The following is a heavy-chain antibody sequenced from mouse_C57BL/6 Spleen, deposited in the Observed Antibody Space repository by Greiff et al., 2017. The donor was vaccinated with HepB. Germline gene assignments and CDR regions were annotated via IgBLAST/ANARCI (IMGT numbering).Heavy chain of an antibody. CDR3: ARSGITTVVATPWYFDV. D-gene: IGHD1-1*01. CDR1: GYTFTSYT. CDR2: INPSSGYT. V-gene: IGHV1-4*01. Sequence: VKLMESGAELARPGASVKMSCKASGYTFTSYTMHWVKQRPGQGLEWIGYINPSSGYTKYNQKFKDKATLTADKSSSTAYMQLSSLTSEDSAVYYCARSGITTVVATPWYFDVWGTGTTVTVSS. J-gene: IGHJ1*03.